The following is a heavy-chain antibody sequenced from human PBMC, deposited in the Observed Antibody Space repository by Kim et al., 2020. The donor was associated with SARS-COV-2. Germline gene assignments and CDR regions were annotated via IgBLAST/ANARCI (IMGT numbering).Heavy chain of an antibody. CDR1: RGGDD. Sequence: RGGDDWGWIRQHPGKGLEWIGYIYYSGSTYYNPSLKSRVTISVDTSKNQFSLKLSSVTAADTAVYYCARYSQGPSGRITMVRGVIISAFDNW. J-gene: IGHJ3*02. D-gene: IGHD3-10*01. CDR2: IYYSGST. V-gene: IGHV4-31*02. CDR3: ARYSQGPSGRITMVRGVIISAFDN.